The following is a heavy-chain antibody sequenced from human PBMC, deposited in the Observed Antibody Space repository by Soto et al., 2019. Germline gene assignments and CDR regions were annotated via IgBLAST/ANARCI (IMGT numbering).Heavy chain of an antibody. CDR1: GFTFNNYC. D-gene: IGHD6-19*01. CDR3: SKDRDSSGWYVLDY. Sequence: GGSLRLSFAASGFTFNNYCMHWVRQAPGKGLEWVAVISYDGSNKYYADSVKGRFTISRDNSKNTLYLQMNSLRAEDTAVYYCSKDRDSSGWYVLDYWGQGTLVTVSS. V-gene: IGHV3-30*18. J-gene: IGHJ4*02. CDR2: ISYDGSNK.